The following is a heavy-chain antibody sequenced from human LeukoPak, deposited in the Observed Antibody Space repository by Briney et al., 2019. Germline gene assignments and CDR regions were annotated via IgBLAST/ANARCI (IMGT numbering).Heavy chain of an antibody. J-gene: IGHJ4*02. CDR1: GFTFSDFH. V-gene: IGHV3-23*01. Sequence: GGSLRLSCATSGFTFSDFHMNWVRQAPGKGLEWVSAISGSGGSTYYADSVKGRFTISRDNSKNTLYLQMNSLRAEDTAVYYCAKDRSSSSVYYFDYWGQGTLVTVSS. D-gene: IGHD6-6*01. CDR2: ISGSGGST. CDR3: AKDRSSSSVYYFDY.